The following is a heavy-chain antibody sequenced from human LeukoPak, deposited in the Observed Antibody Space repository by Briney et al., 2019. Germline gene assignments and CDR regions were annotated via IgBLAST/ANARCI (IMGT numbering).Heavy chain of an antibody. Sequence: GASVKVSCKASGYTFTSYYMLWVRQAPGQGLEWMGIINPSGGSTSYAQKFQGRVTMTRDMSTSIVYMELSSLRSEDTAVYYCAIGVRQGPPAQLALGDYYYYMDVWGKGTTVTVSS. D-gene: IGHD6-6*01. CDR1: GYTFTSYY. J-gene: IGHJ6*03. CDR3: AIGVRQGPPAQLALGDYYYYMDV. V-gene: IGHV1-46*01. CDR2: INPSGGST.